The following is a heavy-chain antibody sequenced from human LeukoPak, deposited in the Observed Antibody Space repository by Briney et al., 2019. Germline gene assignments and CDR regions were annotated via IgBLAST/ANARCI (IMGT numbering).Heavy chain of an antibody. J-gene: IGHJ3*02. Sequence: PGGSLRLSCAASGFTCSSYWMSWVRQAPGKGLEWVANIKQDGSEKYYVDSVKGRFTISRDNAKNSLYLQMNSLRAEDTAVYYCARVSGTTVVTPGAFDIWGQGTMVTVSS. D-gene: IGHD4-23*01. CDR2: IKQDGSEK. V-gene: IGHV3-7*01. CDR3: ARVSGTTVVTPGAFDI. CDR1: GFTCSSYW.